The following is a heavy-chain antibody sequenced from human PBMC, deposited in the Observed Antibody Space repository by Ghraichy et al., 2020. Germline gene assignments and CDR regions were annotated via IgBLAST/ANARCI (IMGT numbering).Heavy chain of an antibody. CDR3: TTDRFYHDSGAYTWDFDL. D-gene: IGHD3-10*01. CDR2: IHRRKDGGTA. CDR1: GFTLSNVW. V-gene: IGHV3-15*01. J-gene: IGHJ2*01. Sequence: GGSLRLSCGASGFTLSNVWMSWVRQAPGKGLEWVGRIHRRKDGGTADYAAPVKGRFTISRDDSKNTLYLQMNSLKTEDTAVYYCTTDRFYHDSGAYTWDFDLWGRGTLVSVSS.